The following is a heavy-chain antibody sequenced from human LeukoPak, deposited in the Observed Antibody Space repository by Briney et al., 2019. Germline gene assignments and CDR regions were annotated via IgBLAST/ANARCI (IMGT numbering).Heavy chain of an antibody. D-gene: IGHD3-22*01. CDR2: IYYSGST. CDR1: GGSISSYY. J-gene: IGHJ3*02. CDR3: ATGLPYYDSSGYYAFDI. V-gene: IGHV4-59*01. Sequence: SETLSLTCTVSGGSISSYYWSWIRQPPGKGLEWIGYIYYSGSTNYNPSLKSRVTISVDTSKNQFSLKLSSVTAADTAVYYCATGLPYYDSSGYYAFDIWGQGTMVTVSS.